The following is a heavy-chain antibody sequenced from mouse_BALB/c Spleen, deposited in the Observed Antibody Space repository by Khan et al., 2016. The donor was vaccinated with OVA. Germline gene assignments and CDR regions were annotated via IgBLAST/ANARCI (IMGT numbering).Heavy chain of an antibody. V-gene: IGHV1-7*01. Sequence: QVQLQQSGAGLAKPGASVKMSCKASGYTFTSYWMRWVKQRPGQGLEWIGYINPSTGYSEYNQKFKDKATLTADKSSSTAYMQLSSLTSDDAAVYYCANHGSSSAWFAYWGQGTLVTVSA. CDR3: ANHGSSSAWFAY. CDR1: GYTFTSYW. J-gene: IGHJ3*01. CDR2: INPSTGYS. D-gene: IGHD1-1*01.